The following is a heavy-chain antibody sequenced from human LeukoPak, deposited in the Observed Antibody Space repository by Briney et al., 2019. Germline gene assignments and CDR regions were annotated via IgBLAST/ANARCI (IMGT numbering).Heavy chain of an antibody. D-gene: IGHD6-19*01. Sequence: GGSLRLSCAASGFTFNKYSMNWVRQAPGKGLEWVANIKQDGSEKYYVDSVKGRFTISRDNAKNSPYLQMNSLRAEDTAVYYCARERRAVAGTFHYWGQGTLVTVSS. CDR3: ARERRAVAGTFHY. V-gene: IGHV3-7*01. CDR2: IKQDGSEK. CDR1: GFTFNKYS. J-gene: IGHJ4*02.